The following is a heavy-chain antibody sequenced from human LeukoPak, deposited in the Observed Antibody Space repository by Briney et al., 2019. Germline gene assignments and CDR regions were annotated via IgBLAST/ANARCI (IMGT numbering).Heavy chain of an antibody. J-gene: IGHJ5*02. Sequence: ASVKVSCKASGYTFTGYYMHWVRQAPGQGLEWMGWINPNSGGTNYAQKFQGRVTMTRDTSISTAYMELSRLRSDDTAVYYCAREGGADCSSTSCSDWFDPWGQGTLVTVSS. D-gene: IGHD2-2*01. CDR2: INPNSGGT. V-gene: IGHV1-2*02. CDR3: AREGGADCSSTSCSDWFDP. CDR1: GYTFTGYY.